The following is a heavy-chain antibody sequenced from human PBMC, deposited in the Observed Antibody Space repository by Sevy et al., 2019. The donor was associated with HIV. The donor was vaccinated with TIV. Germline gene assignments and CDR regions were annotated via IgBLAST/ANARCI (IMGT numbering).Heavy chain of an antibody. CDR2: ISGSGGTT. CDR1: GFTFSSYA. V-gene: IGHV3-23*01. J-gene: IGHJ6*02. CDR3: AKVLARGVAVAGTAWGMDV. Sequence: GGSLRLSCAASGFTFSSYAMHWVRQAPGKGLEWVSAISGSGGTTYYADSVQGRFTISRDKSKNTLYLQMNSLRAEDTAVYYCAKVLARGVAVAGTAWGMDVWGQGTTVTVSS. D-gene: IGHD6-19*01.